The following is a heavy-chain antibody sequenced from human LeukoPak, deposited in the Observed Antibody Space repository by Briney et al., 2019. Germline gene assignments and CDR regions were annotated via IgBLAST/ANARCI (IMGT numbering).Heavy chain of an antibody. Sequence: ASVKVSCKASGYTFTSYGISWVRQAPGRGLAWMGWISAYNGNTNYAQKLQGRVTMTTGTSTSTAYMELRSLASDDTAIYFCARVTGSSISSRSLLYWGQGTLVTVS. D-gene: IGHD6-13*01. J-gene: IGHJ4*02. CDR3: ARVTGSSISSRSLLY. V-gene: IGHV1-18*01. CDR2: ISAYNGNT. CDR1: GYTFTSYG.